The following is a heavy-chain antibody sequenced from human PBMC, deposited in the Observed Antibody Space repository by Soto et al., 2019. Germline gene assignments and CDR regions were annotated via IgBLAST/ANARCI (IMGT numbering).Heavy chain of an antibody. Sequence: SETLSLTCTVSGGSIIPYYWAWILQPPWKGLEWVGYIYYSGSTSYNPSLKSRVTLSLETSKSQFSLKLSSVTAVDTAVYYCARTAPLYCSGGSCYANWFDPWGQGTLVTVSS. CDR2: IYYSGST. CDR3: ARTAPLYCSGGSCYANWFDP. D-gene: IGHD2-15*01. V-gene: IGHV4-59*12. CDR1: GGSIIPYY. J-gene: IGHJ5*02.